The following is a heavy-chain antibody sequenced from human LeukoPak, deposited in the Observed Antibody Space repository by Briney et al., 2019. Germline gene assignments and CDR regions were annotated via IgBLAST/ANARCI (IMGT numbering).Heavy chain of an antibody. CDR3: ARGVWYYYDSSGTESFDY. D-gene: IGHD3-22*01. V-gene: IGHV1-2*02. Sequence: ASVKVSCKASGYTFPGYYMHWVRQAPGQGLEWMGWINPNSGGTNYAQKFQGRVTMTRDTSISTAYMELRSLRSDDTAVYYCARGVWYYYDSSGTESFDYWGQGTLVTVSS. J-gene: IGHJ4*02. CDR1: GYTFPGYY. CDR2: INPNSGGT.